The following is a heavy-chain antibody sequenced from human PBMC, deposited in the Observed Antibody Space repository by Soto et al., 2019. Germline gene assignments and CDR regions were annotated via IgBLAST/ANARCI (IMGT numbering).Heavy chain of an antibody. CDR2: ISGSGGST. Sequence: LRLSCAASGFTFSSYAMSWVRQAPGKGLEWVSAISGSGGSTYYADSVKGRFTISRDNSKNTLYLQMNSLRAEDTAVYYCAKDPGYSSSWYEDYYFDYWGQGTLVTVSS. CDR3: AKDPGYSSSWYEDYYFDY. J-gene: IGHJ4*02. CDR1: GFTFSSYA. V-gene: IGHV3-23*01. D-gene: IGHD6-13*01.